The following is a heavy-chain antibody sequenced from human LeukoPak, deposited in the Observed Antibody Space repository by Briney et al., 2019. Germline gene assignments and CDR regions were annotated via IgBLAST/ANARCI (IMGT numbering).Heavy chain of an antibody. CDR1: GFTFSTYG. Sequence: PGGSLRLSCAAPGFTFSTYGIHWVRQAPGKRLEWETFIQYDGRRRYYADSVKGRVTISRDNSQDTLYLQMSSLRTDDTAVYYCAKDVGYSDSSAYYYLDYWGQGTLVTVSS. V-gene: IGHV3-30*02. CDR3: AKDVGYSDSSAYYYLDY. J-gene: IGHJ4*02. D-gene: IGHD3-22*01. CDR2: IQYDGRRR.